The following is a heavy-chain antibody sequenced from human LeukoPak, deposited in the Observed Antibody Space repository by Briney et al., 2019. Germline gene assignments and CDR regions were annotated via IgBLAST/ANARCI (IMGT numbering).Heavy chain of an antibody. CDR2: INHSGST. Sequence: GSLRLSCAASGFTFSSYAMSWIRQPPGKGLEWIGEINHSGSTNYNPSLKSRVTISVDTSKNQFSLKLSSVTAADTAVYYCAALLEGPYYYGSGSYMGWARGYYYGMDVWGKGTTVTVSS. CDR1: GFTFSSYA. CDR3: AALLEGPYYYGSGSYMGWARGYYYGMDV. V-gene: IGHV4-34*08. D-gene: IGHD3-10*01. J-gene: IGHJ6*04.